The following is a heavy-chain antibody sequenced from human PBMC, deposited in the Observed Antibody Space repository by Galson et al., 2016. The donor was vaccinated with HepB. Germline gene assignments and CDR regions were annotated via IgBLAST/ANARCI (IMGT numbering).Heavy chain of an antibody. J-gene: IGHJ4*02. CDR2: VNPGNGNT. V-gene: IGHV1-3*01. CDR1: GYTFTTYA. Sequence: SVKVSCKASGYTFTTYAMHWVRQAPGQGLEWMGWVNPGNGNTKYSQKFQGRVTITRDTSASTAYMELSSLRSEDTAVYYCAPTIQWLTLDYWGQGTLVTVSS. CDR3: APTIQWLTLDY. D-gene: IGHD3-22*01.